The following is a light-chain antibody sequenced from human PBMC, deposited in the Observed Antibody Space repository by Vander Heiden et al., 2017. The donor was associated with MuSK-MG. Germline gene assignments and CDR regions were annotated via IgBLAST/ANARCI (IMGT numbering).Light chain of an antibody. CDR2: DNT. CDR1: GSNIGNHE. J-gene: IGLJ2*01. CDR3: ATWDDGLTDLV. Sequence: HSVLTQPPSVSAAPGRRVTISCSGSGSNIGNHEVCWYQHLPGTAPKLLIYDNTKRPSGIPDRFSGSKSATPATLGITGLQTGDDGDYYCATWDDGLTDLVFGGGTKLTVL. V-gene: IGLV1-51*01.